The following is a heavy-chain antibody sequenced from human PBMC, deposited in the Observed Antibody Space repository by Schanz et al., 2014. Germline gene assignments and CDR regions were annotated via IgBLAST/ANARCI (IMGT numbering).Heavy chain of an antibody. J-gene: IGHJ6*02. Sequence: QVQLLQSGAEVKKPGASVKVSCKASGYTFTGYYMHWVRQAPGQGLKWMGWMNPNSGTTGYAQKIQGRVTMTRNTSISTAYMELSSLRSEDTAVYYCARGQYYDFWSGYPPAYHYHGMDVWGQGTTVTVSS. D-gene: IGHD3-3*01. V-gene: IGHV1-8*02. CDR2: MNPNSGTT. CDR1: GYTFTGYY. CDR3: ARGQYYDFWSGYPPAYHYHGMDV.